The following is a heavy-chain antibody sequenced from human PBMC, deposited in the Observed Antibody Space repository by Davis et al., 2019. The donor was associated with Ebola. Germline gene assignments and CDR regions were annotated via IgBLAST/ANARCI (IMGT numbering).Heavy chain of an antibody. CDR2: IYYSGST. D-gene: IGHD1-14*01. CDR3: ARGHRDPREPRYFDY. V-gene: IGHV4-61*01. Sequence: PSETLSLTCTVSGGSVSSGSYYWSWIRQPPGKGLEWIGSIYYSGSTNYNPSLKSRVTISVDTSKNQFSLKLSSVTAADTAVYYCARGHRDPREPRYFDYWGQGTLVTVSS. CDR1: GGSVSSGSYY. J-gene: IGHJ4*02.